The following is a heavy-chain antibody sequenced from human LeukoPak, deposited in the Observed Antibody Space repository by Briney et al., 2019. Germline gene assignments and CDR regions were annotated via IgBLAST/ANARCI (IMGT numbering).Heavy chain of an antibody. V-gene: IGHV4-34*01. CDR3: ARGPRYCSSTSCYELDY. J-gene: IGHJ4*02. D-gene: IGHD2-2*01. CDR2: INQSGST. Sequence: SETLSLTCTVYGGSFSGYYWSWIRQPPGKGLEWIGEINQSGSTNYNPSLKSRVTTSGDTSKNEFSLKMTSVTAADTAAYYCARGPRYCSSTSCYELDYWGQGTLVTVSS. CDR1: GGSFSGYY.